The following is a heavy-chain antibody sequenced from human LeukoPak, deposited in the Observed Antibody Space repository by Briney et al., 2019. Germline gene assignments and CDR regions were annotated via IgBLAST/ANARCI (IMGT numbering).Heavy chain of an antibody. D-gene: IGHD2-2*02. J-gene: IGHJ4*02. CDR3: ARGGHRLGYCSSTSCYTNFDY. Sequence: GASVKVSCKASGYTFSNYYMHWVRQAPGQGLEWMGVTNPRGGSTTYAQKFQGRVIMSRDTSISTAYMELSRLRSDDTAVYYCARGGHRLGYCSSTSCYTNFDYWGQGTLVTVSS. V-gene: IGHV1-46*01. CDR2: TNPRGGST. CDR1: GYTFSNYY.